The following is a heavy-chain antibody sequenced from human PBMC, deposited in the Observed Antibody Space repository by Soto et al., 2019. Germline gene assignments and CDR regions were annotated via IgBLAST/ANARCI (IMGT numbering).Heavy chain of an antibody. Sequence: SETLSLTCTVSGGSISSYYWSWIRQPPGKGLEWIGYIYYSGSTNYNPSLKSRVTISVDTSKNQFSLKLSSVTAADTAVYYCARRYSSSSRELGMGVWGQGTTVTVSS. CDR3: ARRYSSSSRELGMGV. CDR2: IYYSGST. V-gene: IGHV4-59*01. CDR1: GGSISSYY. J-gene: IGHJ6*02. D-gene: IGHD6-6*01.